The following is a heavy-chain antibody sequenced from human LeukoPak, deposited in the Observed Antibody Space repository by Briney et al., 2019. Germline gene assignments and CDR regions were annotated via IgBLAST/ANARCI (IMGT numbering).Heavy chain of an antibody. V-gene: IGHV3-7*01. CDR1: GFTLSSYW. D-gene: IGHD2-15*01. J-gene: IGHJ4*02. CDR2: INQDGGEK. Sequence: GGSLRLSCAASGFTLSSYWMSWVRQAPGKGLEWVANINQDGGEKYYVDSVKGRFTISRDNAKNSLYLQMNGLRAEDTAVYYCASIVVVIGTRSFDYWGQGSLVSVSS. CDR3: ASIVVVIGTRSFDY.